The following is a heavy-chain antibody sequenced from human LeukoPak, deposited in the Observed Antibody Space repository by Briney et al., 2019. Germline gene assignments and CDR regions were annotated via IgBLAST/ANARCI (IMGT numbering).Heavy chain of an antibody. J-gene: IGHJ4*02. CDR1: GFTFSSYS. V-gene: IGHV3-48*01. Sequence: GGTLRLSCAASGFTFSSYSMNWVRQAPGKGLEWVSYISSSSSTIYYADSVKGRFTISRDNAKNSLYLQMNSLRAEDTAVYYCAREARSRYYDSSGYDDYWGQGTLVTASS. CDR3: AREARSRYYDSSGYDDY. CDR2: ISSSSSTI. D-gene: IGHD3-22*01.